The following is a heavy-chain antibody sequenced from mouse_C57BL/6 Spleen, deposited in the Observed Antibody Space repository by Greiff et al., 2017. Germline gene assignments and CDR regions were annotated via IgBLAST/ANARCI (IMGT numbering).Heavy chain of an antibody. CDR2: IYPGDGDT. D-gene: IGHD1-1*01. V-gene: IGHV1-80*01. CDR3: ARGEYGSRTSWFAY. Sequence: QVQLQQSGAELVKPGASVKISCKASGYAFSSYWMNWVKQRPGTGLEWIGQIYPGDGDTNYNGKFKGKATLTADKSSSTAYMQLSSLTSEDSAVYFCARGEYGSRTSWFAYWGQGTLVTVSA. J-gene: IGHJ3*01. CDR1: GYAFSSYW.